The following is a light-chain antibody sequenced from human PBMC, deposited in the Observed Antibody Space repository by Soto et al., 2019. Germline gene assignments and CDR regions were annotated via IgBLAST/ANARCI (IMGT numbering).Light chain of an antibody. V-gene: IGKV4-1*01. CDR3: QQSYTTPPIT. Sequence: DIVMTQSPESLAVSLGERATINCKSSQSLLSTSTNRNHLAWYQQKTGQPPKLLIYWASTRESGVPDRISASGSGTNFTLVISSVQAEDVALYYCQQSYTTPPITFGQGTRLEIK. CDR1: QSLLSTSTNRNH. J-gene: IGKJ5*01. CDR2: WAS.